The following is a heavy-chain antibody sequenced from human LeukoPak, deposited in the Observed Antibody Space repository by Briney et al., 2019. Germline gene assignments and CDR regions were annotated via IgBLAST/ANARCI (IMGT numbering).Heavy chain of an antibody. V-gene: IGHV1-2*02. Sequence: ASVKVSCKASGYTFTGYYVHWVRQAPGQGLEWTGWINPNSGGTNYEQKFQGRVTMTRDTSISTVYMELSRLRSDDTAVYYCARDRGQVIVLAGVDYWGRGTLVTVSS. CDR1: GYTFTGYY. D-gene: IGHD2-2*01. CDR2: INPNSGGT. J-gene: IGHJ4*02. CDR3: ARDRGQVIVLAGVDY.